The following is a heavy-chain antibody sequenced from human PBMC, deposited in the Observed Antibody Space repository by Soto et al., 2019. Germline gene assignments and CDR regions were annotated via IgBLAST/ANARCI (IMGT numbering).Heavy chain of an antibody. Sequence: QVHLVQSGAEVKMPGASVKVSCKASGFTFTSYAITWVRQAPGQGLEWMGWISAYNGGTNYAQKFQCRVTMTTDSCTSTADMELGSLTSDDTVVYFCARDFTGWHPDGCDSWVQGTLVTVSA. CDR3: ARDFTGWHPDGCDS. D-gene: IGHD3-16*01. J-gene: IGHJ4*02. CDR2: ISAYNGGT. V-gene: IGHV1-18*01. CDR1: GFTFTSYA.